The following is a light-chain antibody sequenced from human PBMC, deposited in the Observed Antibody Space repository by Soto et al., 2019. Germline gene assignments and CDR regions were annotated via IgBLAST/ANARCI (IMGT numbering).Light chain of an antibody. Sequence: QSVLTKPASVSGSPVQSITISCTGNSSDVGSYNLVSLYQQHPGKAPKLMTYEVSKRPSGVSNRFSGSKSGNTASLTISGLQAEDEAESYCCSYARNSTFGYVYGTGTKVTVL. V-gene: IGLV2-23*02. CDR2: EVS. CDR1: SSDVGSYNL. J-gene: IGLJ1*01. CDR3: CSYARNSTFGYV.